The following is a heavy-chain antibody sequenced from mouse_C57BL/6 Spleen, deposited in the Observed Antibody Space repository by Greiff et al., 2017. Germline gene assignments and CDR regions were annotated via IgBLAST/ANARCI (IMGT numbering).Heavy chain of an antibody. V-gene: IGHV1-55*01. J-gene: IGHJ1*03. CDR2: INPGSGST. Sequence: QVQLQQPGAELVKPGASVKMSCKASGYTFTSYSITWVKQRPGQGLEWIGDINPGSGSTNYNEKFKSKATLTVDTSSSTAYMQLSRLTSEDSAVYDCARWKGYGNYNWYFDVWGTGTTVTVSS. D-gene: IGHD2-10*02. CDR3: ARWKGYGNYNWYFDV. CDR1: GYTFTSYS.